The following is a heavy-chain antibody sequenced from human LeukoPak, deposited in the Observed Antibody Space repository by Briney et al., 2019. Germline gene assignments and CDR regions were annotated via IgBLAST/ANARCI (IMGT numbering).Heavy chain of an antibody. V-gene: IGHV4-4*07. D-gene: IGHD3-3*01. CDR2: IYTSGST. Sequence: SETLSLTCTVSGGSISSYYWSWIRQPAGKGLEWIGRIYTSGSTNYNPSLNSRVTMSVDTSNNQFSLKLSSVTAADTAVYYCARGGKNYDFWSGYYFDDAFDIWGQGTMVTVSS. CDR3: ARGGKNYDFWSGYYFDDAFDI. J-gene: IGHJ3*02. CDR1: GGSISSYY.